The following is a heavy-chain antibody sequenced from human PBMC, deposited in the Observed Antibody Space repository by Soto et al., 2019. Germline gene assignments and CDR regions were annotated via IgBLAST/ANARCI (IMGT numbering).Heavy chain of an antibody. D-gene: IGHD2-8*01. CDR3: ARGPGLMVYDATFDY. V-gene: IGHV3-30-3*01. CDR1: GFTFSSYA. Sequence: QVQLVESGGGVVQPGRSLRLSCAASGFTFSSYAMHWVRQAPGKGLEWVAVISYDGSNKYYADSVKGRFTISRDNSKNTLYLQMTSLRAEDTAVYYCARGPGLMVYDATFDYWGQGTLVTVSS. CDR2: ISYDGSNK. J-gene: IGHJ4*02.